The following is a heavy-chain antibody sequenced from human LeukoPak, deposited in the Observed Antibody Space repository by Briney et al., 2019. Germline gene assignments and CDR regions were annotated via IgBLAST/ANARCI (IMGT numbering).Heavy chain of an antibody. Sequence: GGSLRLSCAASGFTFDDYAMHWVRQAPGKGLEWVSLISGDGGSTYCADSVKGRFTISRDNSKNSLYLQMNSLRTEDTALYYCAKDITSSWYIASGAFDIWGQGTMVTVSS. D-gene: IGHD6-13*01. CDR1: GFTFDDYA. J-gene: IGHJ3*02. CDR2: ISGDGGST. CDR3: AKDITSSWYIASGAFDI. V-gene: IGHV3-43*02.